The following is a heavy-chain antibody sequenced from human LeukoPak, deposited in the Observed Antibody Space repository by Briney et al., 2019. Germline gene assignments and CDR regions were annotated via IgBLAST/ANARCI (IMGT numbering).Heavy chain of an antibody. CDR1: GGSISSYY. J-gene: IGHJ4*02. V-gene: IGHV4-59*01. CDR2: IYYSGST. Sequence: KPSETLSLTCTVSGGSISSYYWSWIRQPPGKGLEWIGYIYYSGSTNYNPSLKSRVTISVDTSKNQFSLKLSSVTAADTAVYYCARAGGKGYSYGYGTHFYFDYWGQGTLVTVSS. CDR3: ARAGGKGYSYGYGTHFYFDY. D-gene: IGHD5-18*01.